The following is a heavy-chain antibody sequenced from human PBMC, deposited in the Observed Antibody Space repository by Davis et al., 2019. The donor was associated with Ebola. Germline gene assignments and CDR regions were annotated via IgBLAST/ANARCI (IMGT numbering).Heavy chain of an antibody. J-gene: IGHJ6*04. V-gene: IGHV3-23*01. D-gene: IGHD6-19*01. CDR2: ITSSGGST. CDR1: GFTFSSYA. CDR3: AKGGSGWPSDYSYGMGV. Sequence: PGGSLRLSCAASGFTFSSYAMTWARQAPGKGLEWVSAITSSGGSTYYADSVKGRLTISRDDSKNTLYLQMNSLTVEDTAVYYCAKGGSGWPSDYSYGMGVWGKGTTVTVSS.